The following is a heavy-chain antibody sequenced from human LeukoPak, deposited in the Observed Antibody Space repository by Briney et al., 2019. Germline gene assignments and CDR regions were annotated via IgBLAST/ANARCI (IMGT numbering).Heavy chain of an antibody. J-gene: IGHJ6*03. CDR2: ISWNSGSI. V-gene: IGHV3-9*01. CDR1: GFTFDDYA. Sequence: GGSLRLSCAASGFTFDDYAMHWVRQAPGKGLEWVSGISWNSGSIGYADSVKGRFTISRDNAKNSLYLQMNSLSAEDTALYYCAKAGYSGYDVYYYYYYMDVWGKGTTVTVSS. D-gene: IGHD5-12*01. CDR3: AKAGYSGYDVYYYYYYMDV.